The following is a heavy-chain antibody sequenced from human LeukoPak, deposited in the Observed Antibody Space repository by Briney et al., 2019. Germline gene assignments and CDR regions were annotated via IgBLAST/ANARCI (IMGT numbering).Heavy chain of an antibody. CDR2: INSDGSST. J-gene: IGHJ4*02. CDR3: ARGGGYGPRPRFDY. V-gene: IGHV3-74*01. D-gene: IGHD5-18*01. CDR1: GFTFSSYW. Sequence: GGSLRLSCAASGFTFSSYWMHWVRQAPGKGLVWVSRINSDGSSTSYADSVKGRFTISRDNAKNTLYLQMNSLRAEDTAVYYCARGGGYGPRPRFDYWGQGTLVTVSS.